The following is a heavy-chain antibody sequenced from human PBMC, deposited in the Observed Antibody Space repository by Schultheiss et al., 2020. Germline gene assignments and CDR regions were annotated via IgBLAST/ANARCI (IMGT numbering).Heavy chain of an antibody. D-gene: IGHD2-15*01. CDR3: AKDNCLGY. V-gene: IGHV3-9*01. J-gene: IGHJ4*02. CDR2: ISWNSGSI. CDR1: GFTFDDYA. Sequence: SLRLSCAASGFTFDDYAMHWVRQAPGKGLEWVSGISWNSGSIGYADSVKGRFTISRDNAKNSLYLQMNSLRAEDTALYYCAKDNCLGYWGQGTLVTVSS.